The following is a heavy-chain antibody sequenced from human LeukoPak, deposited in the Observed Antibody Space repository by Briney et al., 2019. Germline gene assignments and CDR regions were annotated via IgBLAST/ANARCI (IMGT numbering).Heavy chain of an antibody. CDR3: ARALDYDILTGYGY. J-gene: IGHJ4*02. V-gene: IGHV3-21*01. CDR2: ISSSSSYI. CDR1: GFTFSSYS. D-gene: IGHD3-9*01. Sequence: PGGSLRLSCAASGFTFSSYSMNWVRQAPGKGLEWVSSISSSSSYIYYADSVKGRFTISRDNAKNSLYLQMNSLGAEDTAVYYCARALDYDILTGYGYWGQGTLVTVSS.